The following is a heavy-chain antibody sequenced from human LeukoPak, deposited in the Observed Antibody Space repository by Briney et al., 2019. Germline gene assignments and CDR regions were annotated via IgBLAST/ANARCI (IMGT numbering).Heavy chain of an antibody. D-gene: IGHD4-17*01. J-gene: IGHJ5*02. CDR3: ARWRTDNWFDP. Sequence: SETLSLTCTVSGGSISSYYWSWLRQPPGKGLEWIGYIYYSGSTNYNPSLKSRVTISVDTSKNQFSLKLSSVTAADTAVYYCARWRTDNWFDPWGQGTLVTVSS. CDR1: GGSISSYY. V-gene: IGHV4-59*01. CDR2: IYYSGST.